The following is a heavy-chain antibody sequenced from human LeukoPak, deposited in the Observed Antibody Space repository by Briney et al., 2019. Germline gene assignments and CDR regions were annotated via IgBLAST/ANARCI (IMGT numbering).Heavy chain of an antibody. D-gene: IGHD6-19*01. V-gene: IGHV4-4*07. CDR2: IYSSGST. CDR1: GGSISSYY. CDR3: ARQDYTSGWYYYDY. Sequence: SETLSLTCTVSGGSISSYYWSWIRQPAGKGLEWIGRIYSSGSTNYNPSLKSRVTMSVDTSKNQFSLKLSSVTAADTAVYYCARQDYTSGWYYYDYWGQAILVTVSS. J-gene: IGHJ4*02.